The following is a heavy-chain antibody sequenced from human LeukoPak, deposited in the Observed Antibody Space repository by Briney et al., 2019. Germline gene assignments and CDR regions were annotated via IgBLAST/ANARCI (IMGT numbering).Heavy chain of an antibody. CDR3: ARHEGLRIAARRGGEITRSGLDY. CDR1: GYSFTSYW. CDR2: IYPGDSDT. D-gene: IGHD6-6*01. J-gene: IGHJ4*02. Sequence: GESLKISCKGSGYSFTSYWIGWVRQMPGKGLEWMGIIYPGDSDTRYSPSFQGQVTISADKSISTAYLQWSSLKASDTAMYYCARHEGLRIAARRGGEITRSGLDYWGQGTLVTASS. V-gene: IGHV5-51*01.